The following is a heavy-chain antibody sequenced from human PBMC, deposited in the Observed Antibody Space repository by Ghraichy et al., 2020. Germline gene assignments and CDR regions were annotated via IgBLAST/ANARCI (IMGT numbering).Heavy chain of an antibody. CDR1: GFTFSSYS. V-gene: IGHV3-21*01. CDR3: ARGELELVVGEKNFDY. Sequence: GGSLRLSCAASGFTFSSYSMNWVRQAPGKGLEWVSSISSSSSYIYYADSVKGRFTISRDNAKNSLYLQMNSLRAEDTAVYYCARGELELVVGEKNFDYWGQGTLVTVSS. D-gene: IGHD1-7*01. J-gene: IGHJ4*02. CDR2: ISSSSSYI.